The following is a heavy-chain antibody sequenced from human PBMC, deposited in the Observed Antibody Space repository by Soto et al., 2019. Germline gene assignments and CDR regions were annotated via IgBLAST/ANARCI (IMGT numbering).Heavy chain of an antibody. D-gene: IGHD3-10*01. J-gene: IGHJ5*02. CDR2: ISAYNGNT. CDR3: ARGWRYGSGSPTGIDP. V-gene: IGHV1-18*01. CDR1: GYTXTSYG. Sequence: AASVKVXCKASGYTXTSYGISWVRQAPGQGLEWMGWISAYNGNTNYAQKLQGRVTMTTDTSTSTAYMELRSLRSDDTAVYYCARGWRYGSGSPTGIDPWGQGTLVTVSS.